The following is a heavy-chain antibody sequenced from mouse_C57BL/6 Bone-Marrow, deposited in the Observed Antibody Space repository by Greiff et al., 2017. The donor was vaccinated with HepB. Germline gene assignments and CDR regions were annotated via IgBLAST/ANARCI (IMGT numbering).Heavy chain of an antibody. J-gene: IGHJ1*03. CDR3: ANGLPSYWYFDV. Sequence: EVQLQQSGAELVKPGASVKLSCTASGFNIKDYYMHWVKQRTEQGLEWIGRIDPEDGETKNAPKFQGKATITADTSSNTAYLQLSSLTSEDTAVYYCANGLPSYWYFDVWGTGTTVTVAS. V-gene: IGHV14-2*01. D-gene: IGHD2-2*01. CDR1: GFNIKDYY. CDR2: IDPEDGET.